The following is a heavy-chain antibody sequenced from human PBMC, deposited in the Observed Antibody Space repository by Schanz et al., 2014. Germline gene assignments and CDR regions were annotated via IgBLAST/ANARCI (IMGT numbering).Heavy chain of an antibody. V-gene: IGHV1-18*01. D-gene: IGHD1-26*01. CDR1: GYSFTSYG. CDR2: ISGYNGNT. Sequence: QVPLVQSGAEVTRPGVSVKVSCTASGYSFTSYGITWVRQAPGQGLERMGWISGYNGNTNYAQKFQGRVTMTTDTSTSTVYMELRSLTSDDSAVYYCARDRDQWDGNYLDYWGQGTLVTVSS. CDR3: ARDRDQWDGNYLDY. J-gene: IGHJ4*02.